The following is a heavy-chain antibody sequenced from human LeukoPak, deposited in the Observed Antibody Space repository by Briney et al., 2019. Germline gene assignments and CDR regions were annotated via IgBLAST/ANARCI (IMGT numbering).Heavy chain of an antibody. D-gene: IGHD3-9*01. CDR3: AKGPAFDWLVDGYGMDV. Sequence: GGSLRLSCAASGFTFSTYAMSWVRQAQGKGLEWVSGISASGESTYYADSVKGRFTISRVNSKDTLVLQMHRLRAEDTAVYFCAKGPAFDWLVDGYGMDVWGQGTTVSVSS. V-gene: IGHV3-23*01. CDR2: ISASGEST. CDR1: GFTFSTYA. J-gene: IGHJ6*02.